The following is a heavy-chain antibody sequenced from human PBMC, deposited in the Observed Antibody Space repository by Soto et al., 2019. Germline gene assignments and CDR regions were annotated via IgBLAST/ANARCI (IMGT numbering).Heavy chain of an antibody. V-gene: IGHV4-4*09. CDR3: ARHHPRSLAELEIPFDY. J-gene: IGHJ4*02. Sequence: SETLSLPCTVSDDSFRNCHRSWLGQPPGNGLERIGLAFRRGSATYKPSLMSRVTISGDTSRIQLYLKLNYVTPEEKAVYCCARHHPRSLAELEIPFDYWGKGTLVTVSS. CDR2: AFRRGSA. CDR1: DDSFRNCH. D-gene: IGHD1-26*01.